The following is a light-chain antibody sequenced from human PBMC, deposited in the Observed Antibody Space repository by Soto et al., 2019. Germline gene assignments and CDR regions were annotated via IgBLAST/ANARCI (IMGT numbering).Light chain of an antibody. CDR3: PQSYSTPFT. CDR2: AAS. V-gene: IGKV1-39*01. J-gene: IGKJ3*01. CDR1: QSIISY. Sequence: DIQMTQSPSSLSASVGDRVTITCRASQSIISYLNWYQQKPGKAPKLLIYAASSLQSGVPSRFSGSGSGTDFTLTISSLQPEDFATYFSPQSYSTPFTFGPGTKVDIK.